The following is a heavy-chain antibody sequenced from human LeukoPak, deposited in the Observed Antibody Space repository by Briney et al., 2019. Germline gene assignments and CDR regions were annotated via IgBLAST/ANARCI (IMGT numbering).Heavy chain of an antibody. J-gene: IGHJ3*02. V-gene: IGHV4-59*01. CDR3: ARDRAYYDSSGYLMDDAFDI. Sequence: PSETLSLTCTVSGGSISSYYWSWIRQPPGKGLEWIGCIYYSGNTNYNPSPKSRVSISVDTSKNQFSLKLSSVTAADTAVYYCARDRAYYDSSGYLMDDAFDIWGQGTMVTVSS. CDR1: GGSISSYY. D-gene: IGHD3-22*01. CDR2: IYYSGNT.